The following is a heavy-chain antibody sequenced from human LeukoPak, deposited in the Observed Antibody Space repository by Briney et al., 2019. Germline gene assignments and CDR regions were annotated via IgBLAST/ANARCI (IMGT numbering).Heavy chain of an antibody. CDR2: INPNSGAT. V-gene: IGHV1-2*02. J-gene: IGHJ1*01. CDR3: ARVGYGSSWYLGYFQH. Sequence: ASVKVSCKASGYTFTDYYMHWVRQAPGQRLEWMGWINPNSGATKYAQKFQGRVTMTRDTSISTAYMELSRLTSDDTAVYYCARVGYGSSWYLGYFQHWGQGTLVTVSS. D-gene: IGHD6-13*01. CDR1: GYTFTDYY.